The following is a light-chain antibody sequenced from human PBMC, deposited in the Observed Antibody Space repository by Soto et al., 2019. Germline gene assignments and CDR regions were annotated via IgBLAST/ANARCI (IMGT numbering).Light chain of an antibody. V-gene: IGLV2-8*01. Sequence: QSALTQPPSASGSPGQSVAISCTGTSNDVGGYNYVSWYQHHPGRAPKLIIYEVSKRSSGVPDRFSGSKSGNTASLTVSGLQAEDEADYYCSSYACSNYPYVFGAVTKLTVL. CDR3: SSYACSNYPYV. CDR2: EVS. CDR1: SNDVGGYNY. J-gene: IGLJ1*01.